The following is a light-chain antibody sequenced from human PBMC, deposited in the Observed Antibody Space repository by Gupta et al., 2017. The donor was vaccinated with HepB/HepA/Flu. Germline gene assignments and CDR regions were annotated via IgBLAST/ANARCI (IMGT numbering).Light chain of an antibody. CDR1: QDISNY. J-gene: IGKJ5*01. Sequence: DIQLTQSPSSLSASVGDRVTITCQASQDISNYLNWYQQKPGKAPKLLIDDASNLHTGVPPRFSGTGSGTDFTFTISSLQPEDIATYYCQQYDNYPPITFGQGTRLEIK. V-gene: IGKV1-33*01. CDR2: DAS. CDR3: QQYDNYPPIT.